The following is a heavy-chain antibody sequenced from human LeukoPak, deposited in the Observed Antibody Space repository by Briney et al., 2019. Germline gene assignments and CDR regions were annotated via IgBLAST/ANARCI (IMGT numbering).Heavy chain of an antibody. J-gene: IGHJ4*02. D-gene: IGHD3-3*02. CDR1: GGSISSSSYY. CDR2: IYYSGST. V-gene: IGHV4-39*01. Sequence: PSETLSLTCTVSGGSISSSSYYWGWIRQPTGKGLEWIGSIYYSGSTYDNPSLKSRVTISVDTSKNQFSLKLRSVTAADTAVYYCARLAFAAGPIWGQGTLVTVSS. CDR3: ARLAFAAGPI.